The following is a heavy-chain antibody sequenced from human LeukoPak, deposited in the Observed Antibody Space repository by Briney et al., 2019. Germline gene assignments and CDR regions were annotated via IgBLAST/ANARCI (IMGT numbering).Heavy chain of an antibody. Sequence: SETLSLTCTVSGYSISSGSYWGWIRQPPGKGLEWVGSIYHSGSTYHNPSLKRRVTISIDTSKNQFSLKLSSVTAADTAVYYCARERREQLLPPYTRSVTYFDYWGQGTLVTVSS. V-gene: IGHV4-38-2*02. CDR3: ARERREQLLPPYTRSVTYFDY. CDR2: IYHSGST. D-gene: IGHD2-2*01. J-gene: IGHJ4*02. CDR1: GYSISSGSY.